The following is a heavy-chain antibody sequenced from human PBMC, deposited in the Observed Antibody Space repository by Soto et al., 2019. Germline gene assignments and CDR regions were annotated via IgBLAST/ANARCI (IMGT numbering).Heavy chain of an antibody. V-gene: IGHV3-11*04. CDR3: AGGHWGFDY. D-gene: IGHD7-27*01. CDR1: GFTFSDYY. J-gene: IGHJ4*02. Sequence: GSLSLSCAASGFTFSDYYMSWIRQAPGKGLEWVSYITNSGSTIYYADSVKGRFTVSRDNSKNTLYLQKKSLRTEDTAVYYCAGGHWGFDYWGQGTLVTVSS. CDR2: ITNSGSTI.